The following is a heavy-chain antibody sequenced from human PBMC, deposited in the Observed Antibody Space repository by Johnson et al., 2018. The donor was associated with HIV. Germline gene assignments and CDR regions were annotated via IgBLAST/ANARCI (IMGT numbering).Heavy chain of an antibody. Sequence: VQLVESGGGLVQPGGSLRLSCAASGFTFSSYAMHWVRQATGKGLEWVSAIGTAGDTSYPGSVKGRFTISRENAKNSLYLQMNSLRAGDTAVYYCARDGTTGPSGDAFISGAKGQWSPSLQ. CDR3: ARDGTTGPSGDAFIS. V-gene: IGHV3-13*01. CDR1: GFTFSSYA. D-gene: IGHD1-14*01. CDR2: IGTAGDT. J-gene: IGHJ3*02.